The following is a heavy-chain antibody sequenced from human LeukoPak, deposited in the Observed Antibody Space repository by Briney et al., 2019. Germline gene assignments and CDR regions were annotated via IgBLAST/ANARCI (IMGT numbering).Heavy chain of an antibody. V-gene: IGHV3-30*04. D-gene: IGHD3-16*01. Sequence: GGSLRLSCAASGFTFSSYAMHWVRQAPGKGLEWVAVISYDGSNKYYADSVKGRFTISRGNAKNTLYLQMNSLRAEDTAVYYCARDFLHLGGWGQGTMVTVSS. J-gene: IGHJ3*01. CDR1: GFTFSSYA. CDR2: ISYDGSNK. CDR3: ARDFLHLGG.